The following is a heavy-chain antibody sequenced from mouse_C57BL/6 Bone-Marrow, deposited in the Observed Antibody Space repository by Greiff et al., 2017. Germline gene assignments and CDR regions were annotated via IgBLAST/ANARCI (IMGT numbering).Heavy chain of an antibody. J-gene: IGHJ1*03. CDR2: IYPRSGNT. D-gene: IGHD1-1*01. CDR1: GYTFTSYG. V-gene: IGHV1-81*01. Sequence: QVQLQQSGAELARPGASVKLSCKASGYTFTSYGISWVKQRTGQGLEWIGEIYPRSGNTYYNEKFKGKATLTADKSSSTAYMELRSLPSEDSAVYFCAREGNLLLRFWYFDVWGTGTTVTVSS. CDR3: AREGNLLLRFWYFDV.